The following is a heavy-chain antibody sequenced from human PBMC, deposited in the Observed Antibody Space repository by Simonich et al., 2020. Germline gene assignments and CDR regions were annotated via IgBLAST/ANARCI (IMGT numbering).Heavy chain of an antibody. D-gene: IGHD5-18*01. V-gene: IGHV1-2*02. J-gene: IGHJ3*02. CDR3: ARVSGGTAMVTSTFDI. Sequence: QVQLVQSGADVKKPGASVKVSCMASGYTFTGYNLPRVRQAPGQGIEWMRFIKPNSAGTNYAQKFQGRVTMNRDTSISTAYMELSMLRSDDTAVYYCARVSGGTAMVTSTFDIWGQGTMVTVSS. CDR2: IKPNSAGT. CDR1: GYTFTGYN.